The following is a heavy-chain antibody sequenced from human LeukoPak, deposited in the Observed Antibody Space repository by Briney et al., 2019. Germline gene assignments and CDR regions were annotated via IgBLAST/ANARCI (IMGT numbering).Heavy chain of an antibody. CDR3: AKDTSTRWYSSTPLPGDY. V-gene: IGHV3-30*04. CDR2: MSHDGRNI. J-gene: IGHJ4*02. Sequence: GGSLRLSCAASGFTFNNYAMHWVRQAPGKGLDWVAVMSHDGRNIYYADSVKGRFTISRDNSKNTLYLQMSSLRAEDTAIYYCAKDTSTRWYSSTPLPGDYWGQGTLVTVSS. CDR1: GFTFNNYA. D-gene: IGHD6-13*01.